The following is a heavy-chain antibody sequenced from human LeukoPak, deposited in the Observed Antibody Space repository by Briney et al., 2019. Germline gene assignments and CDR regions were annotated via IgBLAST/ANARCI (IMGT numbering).Heavy chain of an antibody. V-gene: IGHV1-2*04. CDR2: INPNSGGT. Sequence: ASVKVSCKASGYTFTGYYMHWVRQAPGQGLEWMGWINPNSGGTNYAQKFQGWVTMTRDTSISTAYMELSRLRSDDTAVYYCARDTITIFGVVIITVGDAFDIWGQGTMVTVSS. CDR1: GYTFTGYY. CDR3: ARDTITIFGVVIITVGDAFDI. D-gene: IGHD3-3*01. J-gene: IGHJ3*02.